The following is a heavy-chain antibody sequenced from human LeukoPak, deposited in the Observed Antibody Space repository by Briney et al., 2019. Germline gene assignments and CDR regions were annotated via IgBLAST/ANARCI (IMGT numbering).Heavy chain of an antibody. CDR3: ARVGNWNYALVNYYFDY. J-gene: IGHJ4*02. CDR1: GGSISSCY. Sequence: SETLSLTCTVSGGSISSCYWIWMRQPPGKGLEWIGYIHYSGNTNYNPSLKSRVTISVDTSKNQFSLKLTSVTAADTAVYYCARVGNWNYALVNYYFDYWGQGTLVTVSS. CDR2: IHYSGNT. V-gene: IGHV4-59*01. D-gene: IGHD1-20*01.